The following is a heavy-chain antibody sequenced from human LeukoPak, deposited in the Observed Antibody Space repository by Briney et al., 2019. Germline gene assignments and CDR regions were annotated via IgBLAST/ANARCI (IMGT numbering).Heavy chain of an antibody. Sequence: SETLSLTCAVYGGSFSGYYWTWIRQPPGKGLEWIGEINHSGSTNYNPSLKSRVTISVDTSKNQFSLKLSSVTAADTAVYYCARYGSSWTYYFDYWGQGTLVTVSS. CDR2: INHSGST. CDR3: ARYGSSWTYYFDY. D-gene: IGHD6-13*01. V-gene: IGHV4-34*01. J-gene: IGHJ4*02. CDR1: GGSFSGYY.